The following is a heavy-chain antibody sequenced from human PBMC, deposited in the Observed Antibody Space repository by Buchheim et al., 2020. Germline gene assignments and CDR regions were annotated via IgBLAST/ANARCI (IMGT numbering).Heavy chain of an antibody. V-gene: IGHV3-7*03. J-gene: IGHJ6*02. CDR1: GFTFSSYW. CDR3: ARGEDDYGDYGNYYYGMDV. D-gene: IGHD4-17*01. CDR2: IKQDGSEK. Sequence: EVQLVESGGGLVQPGGSLRLSCAASGFTFSSYWMSWVRQAPGKGLEWVANIKQDGSEKYYVDSVKGRFTISRDNAKNSLYLKMNSLRAEDTAVYYCARGEDDYGDYGNYYYGMDVWGQGTT.